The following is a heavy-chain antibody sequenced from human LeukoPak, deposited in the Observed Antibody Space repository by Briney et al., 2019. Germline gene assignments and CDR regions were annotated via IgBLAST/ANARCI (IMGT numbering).Heavy chain of an antibody. J-gene: IGHJ3*02. CDR3: ARESDDSSGSGAFDI. D-gene: IGHD3-22*01. Sequence: PSETLSLTCAVSGGSISSSNWWSWIRQPPGKGLEWIGEIYHSGSTNYNPSLKSRVTISVDKSKTQFSLKLSSVTAADTAVYYCARESDDSSGSGAFDIWGQGTMVTVSS. V-gene: IGHV4-4*02. CDR2: IYHSGST. CDR1: GGSISSSNW.